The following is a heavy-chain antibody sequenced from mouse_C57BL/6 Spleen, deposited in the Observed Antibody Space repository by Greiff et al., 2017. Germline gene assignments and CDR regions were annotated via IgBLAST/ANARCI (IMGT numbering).Heavy chain of an antibody. V-gene: IGHV2-6*01. CDR2: IWGVGST. Sequence: VQRVESGPGLVAPSQSLSITCTVSGFSLTSYGVDWVRQSPGKGLEWLGVIWGVGSTNYNSALKSRLSISKDNSKSQVFLKMNSLQTDDTAMYYCASNYDYDEGFAYWGQGTLVTVSA. D-gene: IGHD2-4*01. J-gene: IGHJ3*01. CDR1: GFSLTSYG. CDR3: ASNYDYDEGFAY.